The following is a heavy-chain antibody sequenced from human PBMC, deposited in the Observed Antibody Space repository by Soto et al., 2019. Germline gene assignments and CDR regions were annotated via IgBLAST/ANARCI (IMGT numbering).Heavy chain of an antibody. CDR1: GFTFTSYG. CDR2: IRGDGGQT. J-gene: IGHJ4*02. Sequence: GGSLRLSCTASGFTFTSYGMGWVRQAPGKGLQWVSTIRGDGGQTHYTDSVKGRFSISRDNSKNTVYLQMDSLRAEDTAMYFCARDVDLDSDDFFAYWGQGTQVTVPS. CDR3: ARDVDLDSDDFFAY. D-gene: IGHD3-9*01. V-gene: IGHV3-23*01.